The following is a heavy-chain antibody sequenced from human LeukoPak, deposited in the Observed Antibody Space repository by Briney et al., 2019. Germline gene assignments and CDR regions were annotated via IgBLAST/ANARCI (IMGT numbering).Heavy chain of an antibody. V-gene: IGHV3-23*01. J-gene: IGHJ6*02. CDR2: IIGSGGST. CDR1: GFTFSSYA. D-gene: IGHD6-13*01. Sequence: GGALRLSCAASGFTFSSYAMSWVRQAPGRGREWVSAIIGSGGSTYYADSVHGRFTISKDNSKNTVYLQMSSLRVDDTGVYYCAKAASSSWHSYYYGMDVWRQGTTVTVSS. CDR3: AKAASSSWHSYYYGMDV.